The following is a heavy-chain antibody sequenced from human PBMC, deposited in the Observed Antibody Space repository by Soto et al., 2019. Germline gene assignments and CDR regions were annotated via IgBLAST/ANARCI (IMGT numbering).Heavy chain of an antibody. CDR1: GFTFSSYA. V-gene: IGHV3-23*01. CDR2: ISGSGGST. Sequence: PGGSLRLSCAASGFTFSSYAISWVRQAPGKGLEWVSAISGSGGSTYYADSVKGRFTISRDNSKNTLYLQMNSLRAEDTAVYYCAKNYWSGYYLDYWGQGTLVTVSS. J-gene: IGHJ4*02. CDR3: AKNYWSGYYLDY. D-gene: IGHD3-3*01.